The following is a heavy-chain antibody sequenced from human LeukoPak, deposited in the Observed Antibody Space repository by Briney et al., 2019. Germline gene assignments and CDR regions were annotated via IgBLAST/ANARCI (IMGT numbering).Heavy chain of an antibody. CDR2: INHSGST. D-gene: IGHD4-11*01. CDR3: ARGSGNYGGFDY. V-gene: IGHV4-34*01. CDR1: GGSFSGYY. J-gene: IGHJ4*02. Sequence: SETLSLTCAVYGGSFSGYYWSWIRQPPGQGLEWIGEINHSGSTNYNPSLKSRVTISVDTSKNQFSLKLNSLTAADTAVYYCARGSGNYGGFDYWGQGTLVTVSS.